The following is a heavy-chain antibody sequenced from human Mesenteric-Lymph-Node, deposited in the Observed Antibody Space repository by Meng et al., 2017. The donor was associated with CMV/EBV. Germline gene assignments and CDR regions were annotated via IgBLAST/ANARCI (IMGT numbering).Heavy chain of an antibody. CDR1: GGSFSGYY. CDR2: INHSGST. Sequence: GSLRLSCAVYGGSFSGYYWSWIRQPPGKGLAWIGEINHSGSTNYNPSLKSRLTISIDTSKDQVSLNLSSVTAADTSVYCCAREVTGYQFDYWGQGTLVTVSS. V-gene: IGHV4-34*01. J-gene: IGHJ4*02. D-gene: IGHD3-9*01. CDR3: AREVTGYQFDY.